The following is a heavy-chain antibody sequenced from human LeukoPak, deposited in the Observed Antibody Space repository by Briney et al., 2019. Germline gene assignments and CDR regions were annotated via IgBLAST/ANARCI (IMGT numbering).Heavy chain of an antibody. CDR1: GGSISSSSYY. Sequence: SETLSLTCTVSGGSISSSSYYWGWIRQPPGKGLEWIGYIYYSGSTNYNPSLKSRVTISVDTSKNQFSLKLSSVTAADTAVYYCARGFYDSSGYYSGYYFDYWGQGTLVTVSS. CDR3: ARGFYDSSGYYSGYYFDY. D-gene: IGHD3-22*01. J-gene: IGHJ4*02. CDR2: IYYSGST. V-gene: IGHV4-61*05.